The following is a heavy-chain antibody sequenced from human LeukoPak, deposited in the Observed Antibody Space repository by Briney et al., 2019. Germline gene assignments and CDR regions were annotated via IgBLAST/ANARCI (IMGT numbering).Heavy chain of an antibody. CDR2: ISAHDGDT. CDR3: AREVDYYDTSDYFPLGY. Sequence: ASVKVSRKASGYTFNTYGISWVRQAPGQGLEWMGWISAHDGDTNYAQKFQGRVTMTRDTSISTAYMELSRLRSDDTAVYYCAREVDYYDTSDYFPLGYWGQGTLVTVSS. J-gene: IGHJ4*02. V-gene: IGHV1-18*01. CDR1: GYTFNTYG. D-gene: IGHD3-22*01.